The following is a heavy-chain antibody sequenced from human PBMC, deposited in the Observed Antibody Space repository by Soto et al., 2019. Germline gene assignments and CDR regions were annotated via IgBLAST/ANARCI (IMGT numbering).Heavy chain of an antibody. V-gene: IGHV3-7*03. Sequence: LRLSCEASGFTFSGYWMSWVRQAPGKGLEWVADIKHDGSVQYYVDSVKGRLTISRDNAKKQLYLQMNGLRAEDTALYYCARAPYSNTWYRFDLWGQGTLVTVSS. CDR2: IKHDGSVQ. J-gene: IGHJ4*02. D-gene: IGHD4-4*01. CDR1: GFTFSGYW. CDR3: ARAPYSNTWYRFDL.